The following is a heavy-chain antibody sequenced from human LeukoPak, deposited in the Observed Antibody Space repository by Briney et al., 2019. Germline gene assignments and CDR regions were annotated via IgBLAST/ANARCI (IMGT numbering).Heavy chain of an antibody. V-gene: IGHV3-23*01. D-gene: IGHD3-22*01. CDR2: ITVSGGNT. CDR3: ARAHYHDSNDYSGGDY. Sequence: GGTLRLPCAASGFTFSNYGISWVRQAPGKGLEWVSGITVSGGNTYYAESVKGRFTISRDDSKNTLYLQMNSLRAEDTAVYYCARAHYHDSNDYSGGDYWGQGTLVTVSS. CDR1: GFTFSNYG. J-gene: IGHJ4*02.